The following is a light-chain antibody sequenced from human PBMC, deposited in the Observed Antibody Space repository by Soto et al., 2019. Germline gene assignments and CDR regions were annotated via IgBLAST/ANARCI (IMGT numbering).Light chain of an antibody. J-gene: IGKJ1*01. Sequence: IVLIHAPATLSVSPVERDTLSFMASQSVSSSYLAWYQQKPGQAPRLLIYDASNRATGIPARFSGSGSGTDFTLTISSLEPEDLAVYYCQQRSNWPPWTCGQGTKVDIK. CDR1: QSVSSSY. CDR3: QQRSNWPPWT. V-gene: IGKV3-11*01. CDR2: DAS.